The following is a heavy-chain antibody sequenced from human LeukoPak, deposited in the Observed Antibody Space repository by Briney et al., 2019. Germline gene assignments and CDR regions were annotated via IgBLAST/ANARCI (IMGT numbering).Heavy chain of an antibody. V-gene: IGHV3-21*01. D-gene: IGHD3-3*01. J-gene: IGHJ6*03. CDR1: GFTFSSYS. CDR2: SRSSSSYI. CDR3: ARDPSSYYDFWSGIYYYYYYMDV. Sequence: SGGSLRLSCAASGFTFSSYSMNWVRQAPGKGLEWVSSSRSSSSYIYYADSVKGRFTISRDNAKNSLYLQMNSLRAEDTAVYYCARDPSSYYDFWSGIYYYYYYMDVWGKGTTVTVSS.